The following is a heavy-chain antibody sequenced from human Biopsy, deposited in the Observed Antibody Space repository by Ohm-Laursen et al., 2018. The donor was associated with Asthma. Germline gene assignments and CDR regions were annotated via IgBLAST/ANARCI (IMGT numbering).Heavy chain of an antibody. Sequence: TLSLTCTVSSGSITSGGYYWTWIRQHPGKGLERIGFIYYSGSTYYNPSLKSRVSISIDTSKNQFSLKLSSVTAADTAVYYCARAQDYYDSRGYYRSFDYWGQGTLVTVSS. CDR2: IYYSGST. CDR3: ARAQDYYDSRGYYRSFDY. V-gene: IGHV4-31*03. CDR1: SGSITSGGYY. J-gene: IGHJ4*02. D-gene: IGHD3-22*01.